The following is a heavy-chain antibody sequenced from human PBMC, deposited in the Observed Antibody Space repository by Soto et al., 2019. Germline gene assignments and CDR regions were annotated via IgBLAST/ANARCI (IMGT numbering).Heavy chain of an antibody. CDR1: GYTFFSYG. Sequence: QVQLVQSGDEVKNPGASVKVSCKTSGYTFFSYGISWVRQAPGQGLEWMGWISGYNGNTNYAQKFQARVTMTADTSTRTAYMELSSLRSEDTAMYYCARGWGYDSNDYYYAYWGQGTLVIVSS. J-gene: IGHJ4*02. D-gene: IGHD3-22*01. V-gene: IGHV1-18*01. CDR3: ARGWGYDSNDYYYAY. CDR2: ISGYNGNT.